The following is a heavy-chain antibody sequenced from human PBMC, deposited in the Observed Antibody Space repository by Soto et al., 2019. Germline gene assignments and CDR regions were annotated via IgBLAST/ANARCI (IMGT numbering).Heavy chain of an antibody. CDR3: ARDGFPYTVTTYYYFDY. Sequence: GGSLRLSCAASGFTFSSYGMHWVRQAPGKGLEWVAVIWYDGSNKYYADSVKGRFTISRDNSKNTLYLQMNSLRAEDTAVYYCARDGFPYTVTTYYYFDYWGQGTLVTVSS. D-gene: IGHD4-17*01. CDR2: IWYDGSNK. V-gene: IGHV3-33*01. J-gene: IGHJ4*02. CDR1: GFTFSSYG.